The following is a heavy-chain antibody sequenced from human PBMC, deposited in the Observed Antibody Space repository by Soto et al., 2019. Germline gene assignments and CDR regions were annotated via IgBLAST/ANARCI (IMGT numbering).Heavy chain of an antibody. CDR1: GGSFSGYY. CDR3: ARESGWYQYYYYGMDV. J-gene: IGHJ6*02. Sequence: PSETLSLTCAVYGGSFSGYYWSWIRQPPGKGLEWIGESKHSGSTNYNPTLTIRVTISVDTSKNQFSLKLGSVTAADTAVYYCARESGWYQYYYYGMDVWGQGTTVTVSS. CDR2: SKHSGST. V-gene: IGHV4-34*01. D-gene: IGHD6-19*01.